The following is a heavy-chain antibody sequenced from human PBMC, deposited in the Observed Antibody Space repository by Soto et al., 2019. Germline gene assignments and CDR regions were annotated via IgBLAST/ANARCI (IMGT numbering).Heavy chain of an antibody. D-gene: IGHD6-13*01. J-gene: IGHJ2*01. V-gene: IGHV4-4*07. Sequence: SETLSLTCSVSGASIRSFNCNWVRQPAGKGPEWVGRLNIAGTINYNPSLKSRITMSMDTSKNQISLHLRSVTAADTAIYYCARDRGEYTSSWFWYFSHWGHGTLVTVSS. CDR2: LNIAGTI. CDR1: GASIRSFN. CDR3: ARDRGEYTSSWFWYFSH.